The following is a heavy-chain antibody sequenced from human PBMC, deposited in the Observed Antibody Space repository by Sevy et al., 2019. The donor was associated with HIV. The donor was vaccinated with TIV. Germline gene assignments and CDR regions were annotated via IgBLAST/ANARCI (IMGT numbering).Heavy chain of an antibody. V-gene: IGHV1-18*04. Sequence: ASVKVSCKASGYTFTSYGISWVRQAPGQGFEWMGWISAYNGNTNYAQKLQGRVTMTTDTSTSTAYMELRSLRSDDTAVYYCARQATNPYYYDSSGYGNWFDPWGQGTLVTVSS. CDR1: GYTFTSYG. J-gene: IGHJ5*02. CDR2: ISAYNGNT. CDR3: ARQATNPYYYDSSGYGNWFDP. D-gene: IGHD3-22*01.